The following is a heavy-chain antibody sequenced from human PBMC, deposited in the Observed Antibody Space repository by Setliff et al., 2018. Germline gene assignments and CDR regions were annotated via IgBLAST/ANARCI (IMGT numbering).Heavy chain of an antibody. CDR1: GFTFSDYE. Sequence: GGSLRLSCAASGFTFSDYEMNWVLQAPGKGLEWVSYISSGGSTIFYADSVKGRFTISRDNAKNSLYLQMSSLRAEDTAVYYCARSVGSGSYPWGQGTLVTVSS. V-gene: IGHV3-48*03. CDR2: ISSGGSTI. J-gene: IGHJ4*02. CDR3: ARSVGSGSYP. D-gene: IGHD3-10*01.